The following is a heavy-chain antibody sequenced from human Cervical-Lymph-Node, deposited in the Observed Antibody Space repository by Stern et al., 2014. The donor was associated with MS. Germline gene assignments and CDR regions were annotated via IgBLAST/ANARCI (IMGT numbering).Heavy chain of an antibody. V-gene: IGHV3-53*04. CDR2: IYSGGNT. CDR3: ARMDLYSTTWYGTFDD. D-gene: IGHD6-13*01. J-gene: IGHJ4*02. CDR1: GFSVSSNY. Sequence: VQLVASGGGLVQPGGSLRLSCAASGFSVSSNYMSWVRQAPGKGLEWVSVIYSGGNTYYADSVKGRFTISRDNSKDILYLQMNSLRAEDTAVYYCARMDLYSTTWYGTFDDWGQGTLVTVSS.